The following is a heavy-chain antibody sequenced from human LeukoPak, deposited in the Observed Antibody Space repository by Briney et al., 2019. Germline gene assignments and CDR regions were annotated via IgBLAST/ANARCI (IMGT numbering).Heavy chain of an antibody. CDR3: AKYYYGSRRGNSYSLDF. D-gene: IGHD3-10*01. CDR2: IDGNGGST. J-gene: IGHJ4*02. Sequence: GGSLRLSCAASGFIFNDYAMAWVRQAPGKGLEWVSSIDGNGGSTYYRDSVKGRFTISRDKSKNTLDLQMNNLRAEDTANYYCAKYYYGSRRGNSYSLDFRGQGTLVTVSS. CDR1: GFIFNDYA. V-gene: IGHV3-23*01.